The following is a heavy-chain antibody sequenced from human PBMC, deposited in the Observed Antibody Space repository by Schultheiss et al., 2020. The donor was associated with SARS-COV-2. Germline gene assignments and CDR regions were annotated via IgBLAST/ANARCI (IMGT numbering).Heavy chain of an antibody. CDR3: ARTKYYYGSGKEEGDYYYGMDV. V-gene: IGHV2-26*01. CDR1: GFSLSNARMG. J-gene: IGHJ6*02. CDR2: IFSNDEK. D-gene: IGHD3-10*01. Sequence: SGPTLVKPTETLTLTCTVSGFSLSNARMGVSWIRQPPGKALEWLAHIFSNDEKSYSTSLKSRLTISKDTSKSQVVLTMTNMDPVDTATYYCARTKYYYGSGKEEGDYYYGMDVWGQGTTVTVSS.